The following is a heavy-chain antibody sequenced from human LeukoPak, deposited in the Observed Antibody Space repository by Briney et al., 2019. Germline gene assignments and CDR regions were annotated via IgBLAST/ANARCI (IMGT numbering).Heavy chain of an antibody. J-gene: IGHJ4*02. D-gene: IGHD5-12*01. CDR3: ARWGNSGYASGYFDY. CDR2: IYYSGST. Sequence: SETPSLPCTVSGGSISSGCNYWCLLRPPPGKGLWGSGFIYYSGSTYYTPSLKSRLTISVDTSKNQFSLKLSSVTAADTAVYYCARWGNSGYASGYFDYWGQGTLVTVSS. V-gene: IGHV4-31*03. CDR1: GGSISSGCNY.